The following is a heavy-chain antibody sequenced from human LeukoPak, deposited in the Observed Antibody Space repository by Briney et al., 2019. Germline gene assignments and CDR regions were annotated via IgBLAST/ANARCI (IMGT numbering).Heavy chain of an antibody. J-gene: IGHJ3*02. CDR1: GGSISSGDYY. D-gene: IGHD1-1*01. CDR2: IYYSGST. Sequence: PSETLSLTCTVSGGSISSGDYYWSWIRQPPGKGLEWIGYIYYSGSTYYNPSLKSRVTISVDTSKNQFSLKLSSVTAADTAVYYCARGGNFGAFDIWGQGAMVTVSS. CDR3: ARGGNFGAFDI. V-gene: IGHV4-30-4*08.